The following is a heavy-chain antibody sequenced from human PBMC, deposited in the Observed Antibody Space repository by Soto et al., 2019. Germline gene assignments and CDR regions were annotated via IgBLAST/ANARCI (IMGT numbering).Heavy chain of an antibody. CDR2: IYWDDDK. D-gene: IGHD5-18*01. J-gene: IGHJ6*02. CDR1: GFSLSTSGVG. Sequence: QITLKESGPTLVKPTQTLTLTCTFSGFSLSTSGVGVGWIRQPPGKALEWLALIYWDDDKCYSPSLKSRLTITKDTSKNQVVLTMTNMDPVDTATYYCAHWGYGYEIYYYGMDVWGQGTTVTVSS. V-gene: IGHV2-5*02. CDR3: AHWGYGYEIYYYGMDV.